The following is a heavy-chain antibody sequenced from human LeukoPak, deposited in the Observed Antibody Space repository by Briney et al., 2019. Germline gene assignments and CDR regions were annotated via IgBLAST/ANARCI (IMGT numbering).Heavy chain of an antibody. CDR3: ARVAIWSGYATSYYYYMDV. J-gene: IGHJ6*03. V-gene: IGHV4-39*01. Sequence: PSETLSFTCTVSGGSISSSSYYWGWIRQPPGKGLEWIGSIYYSGGTYYNPSLKSRVTISVDTSKNQFSLKLSSVTAADTAVYYCARVAIWSGYATSYYYYMDVWGKGTTVTVSS. CDR1: GGSISSSSYY. D-gene: IGHD3-3*01. CDR2: IYYSGGT.